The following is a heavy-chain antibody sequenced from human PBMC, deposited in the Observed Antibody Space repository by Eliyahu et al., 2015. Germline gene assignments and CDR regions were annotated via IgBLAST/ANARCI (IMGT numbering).Heavy chain of an antibody. CDR2: FDPEEGEV. CDR3: ASVPVGEPRVPVPHWDF. V-gene: IGHV1-24*01. D-gene: IGHD1-1*01. CDR1: GYSLNEIF. Sequence: VQMIQSGAEVRKPGASVKVSCKVSGYSLNEIFMYWVRQSVEHGLEWMGGFDPEEGEVVYAQEFQGRVTMTEDSTTGTAYMELTSLRSEDTALYYCASVPVGEPRVPVPHWDFWGQGTLVTVSS. J-gene: IGHJ4*02.